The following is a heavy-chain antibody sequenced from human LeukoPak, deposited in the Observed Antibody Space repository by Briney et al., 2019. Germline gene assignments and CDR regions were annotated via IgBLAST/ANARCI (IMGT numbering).Heavy chain of an antibody. CDR2: IYTSGST. CDR1: GGSISSYY. J-gene: IGHJ3*02. Sequence: SETLSLTCTVSGGSISSYYWSWIRQPAGKGLEWIGRIYTSGSTNYNPSLKSRVTISVDKSKNQFSLKLSSVTAADTAVYYCARSPLLVSTSDAFDIWGQGTMVTVSS. CDR3: ARSPLLVSTSDAFDI. D-gene: IGHD5/OR15-5a*01. V-gene: IGHV4-4*07.